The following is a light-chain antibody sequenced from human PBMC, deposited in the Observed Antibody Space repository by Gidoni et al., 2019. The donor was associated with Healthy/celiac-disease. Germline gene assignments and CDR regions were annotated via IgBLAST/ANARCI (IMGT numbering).Light chain of an antibody. V-gene: IGKV3-11*01. CDR2: DAS. Sequence: EIVLTPSPATLSLSPGERATLSCRASQSVSSYLAWYQQKPGQAPRLLIYDASNRATGIPARLSGSGSGTDFTLTISSLEPEDFAVYYCQQRSNWPPAFGQGTRLEIK. CDR3: QQRSNWPPA. J-gene: IGKJ5*01. CDR1: QSVSSY.